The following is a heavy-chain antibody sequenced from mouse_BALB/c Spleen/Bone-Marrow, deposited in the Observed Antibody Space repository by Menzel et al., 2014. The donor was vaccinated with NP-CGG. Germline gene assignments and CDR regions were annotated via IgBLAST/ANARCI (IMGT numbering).Heavy chain of an antibody. J-gene: IGHJ1*01. D-gene: IGHD2-1*01. V-gene: IGHV1-87*01. Sequence: QVQLKQSGAELARPGASVKLSCKASGYTFTSYWMQWVKRRPGQGLEWIGAIYPGDGDTRYTQRFKGKATLTADKSSSTAYMQLSSLASEDSAVYYCARSGNYWYFDVWGAGTTVTVSS. CDR2: IYPGDGDT. CDR3: ARSGNYWYFDV. CDR1: GYTFTSYW.